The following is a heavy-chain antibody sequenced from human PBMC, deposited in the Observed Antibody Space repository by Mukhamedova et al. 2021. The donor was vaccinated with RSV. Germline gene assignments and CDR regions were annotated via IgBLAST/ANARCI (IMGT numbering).Heavy chain of an antibody. V-gene: IGHV3-21*06. Sequence: GPGKGLEWVSSITPSSTYIYYGNSVKGRFTISRDDAKNSLYLQMNSLRAEDSAVYYCARDCGYSSGYLGSGSVDYW. D-gene: IGHD3-22*01. CDR3: ARDCGYSSGYLGSGSVDY. J-gene: IGHJ4*01. CDR2: ITPSSTYI.